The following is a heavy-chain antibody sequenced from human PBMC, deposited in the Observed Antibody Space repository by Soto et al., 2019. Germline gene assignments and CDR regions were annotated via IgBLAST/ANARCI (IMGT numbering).Heavy chain of an antibody. CDR3: ARVIYCTNGVCSYYFDY. J-gene: IGHJ4*02. D-gene: IGHD2-8*01. CDR1: GYTFTSYY. CDR2: INPSGGST. V-gene: IGHV1-46*01. Sequence: ASVKVSCKASGYTFTSYYMHWVRQAPGQGLEWMGIINPSGGSTNYAQKLQGRVTMTTDTSTSTAYMELRSLRSDDTAVYYCARVIYCTNGVCSYYFDYWGQGTLVTVSS.